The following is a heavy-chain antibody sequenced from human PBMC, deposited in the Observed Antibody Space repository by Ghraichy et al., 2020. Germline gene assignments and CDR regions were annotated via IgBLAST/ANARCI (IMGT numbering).Heavy chain of an antibody. D-gene: IGHD5-12*01. CDR2: IYYSGST. CDR3: ARVYGWWLRSHLWYFDL. CDR1: GGSISSYY. V-gene: IGHV4-59*01. Sequence: SETLSLTFTVSGGSISSYYWSWIRQPPGKGLEWIGYIYYSGSTNYNPSLKSRVTISVDTSKNQFSLKLSSVTAADTAVYYCARVYGWWLRSHLWYFDLWGRGTLVTVSS. J-gene: IGHJ2*01.